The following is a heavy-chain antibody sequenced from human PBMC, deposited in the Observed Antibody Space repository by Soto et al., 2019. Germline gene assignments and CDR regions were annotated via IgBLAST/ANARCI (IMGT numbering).Heavy chain of an antibody. J-gene: IGHJ4*02. CDR3: ARETLAPSVALDY. D-gene: IGHD6-19*01. V-gene: IGHV4-31*11. CDR1: GGSISSGGYS. CDR2: IYYSGST. Sequence: PSETLSLTCAVSGGSISSGGYSWSWIRQPPGKGLEWIGYIYYSGSTYYNPSLKSRVTISVDTSKNQFSLKLSSVTAADSAVYYCARETLAPSVALDYWGQGTLVTVSS.